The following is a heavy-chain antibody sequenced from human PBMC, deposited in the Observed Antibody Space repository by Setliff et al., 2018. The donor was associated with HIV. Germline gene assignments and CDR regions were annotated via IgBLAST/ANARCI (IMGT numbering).Heavy chain of an antibody. CDR1: GDSISSNY. Sequence: SETLSLTCTVSGDSISSNYWTWIRQPPGKGLEYIGYVYSTGSTNYNPSLQSRVSISMDASKNKFSLKVTSVTSADTAVYYCAKGAGFYGDYTFDYWGQGNLVTVSS. D-gene: IGHD4-17*01. J-gene: IGHJ4*02. CDR3: AKGAGFYGDYTFDY. V-gene: IGHV4-59*03. CDR2: VYSTGST.